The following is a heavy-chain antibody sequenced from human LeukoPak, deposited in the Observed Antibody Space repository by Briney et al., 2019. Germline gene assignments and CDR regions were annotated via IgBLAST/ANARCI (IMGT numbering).Heavy chain of an antibody. CDR1: GGSFSGYY. D-gene: IGHD3-10*01. CDR3: ARGQYYYGSGSYYPDY. CDR2: INHSGST. J-gene: IGHJ4*02. Sequence: SETLSLTCAVYGGSFSGYYWSWIRQPPGKGLEWIGEINHSGSTNYNPSLKSRVTISVDTSKNRFSLKLSSVTAADTAVYYCARGQYYYGSGSYYPDYWGQGTLVTVSS. V-gene: IGHV4-34*01.